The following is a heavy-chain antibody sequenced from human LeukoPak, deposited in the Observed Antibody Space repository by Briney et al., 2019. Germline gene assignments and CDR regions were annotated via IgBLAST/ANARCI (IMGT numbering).Heavy chain of an antibody. CDR2: IYTSGST. Sequence: SETLSLTCTVSGGSISSYYWSWIRQPPGKGLEWIGYIYTSGSTNYNPSLKSRVTISVDTSKNQFSLKLSSVTAADTAVYYCARQIFRGYSYGLDYWGQGTLVTVSS. D-gene: IGHD5-18*01. J-gene: IGHJ4*02. CDR3: ARQIFRGYSYGLDY. CDR1: GGSISSYY. V-gene: IGHV4-4*09.